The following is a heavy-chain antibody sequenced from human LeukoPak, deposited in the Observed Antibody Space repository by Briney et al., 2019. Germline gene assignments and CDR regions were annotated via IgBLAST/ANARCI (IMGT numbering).Heavy chain of an antibody. CDR2: IYHSGST. J-gene: IGHJ4*02. CDR3: ARGVDY. Sequence: PSETLSLTCTVSGGSISSSSYYWGWIRQPPGKGLEWIGSIYHSGSTYYNPSLKSRVTISVDRSKNQFSLKLSSVTAADTAVYYCARGVDYWGQGTLVTVSS. CDR1: GGSISSSSYY. V-gene: IGHV4-39*07.